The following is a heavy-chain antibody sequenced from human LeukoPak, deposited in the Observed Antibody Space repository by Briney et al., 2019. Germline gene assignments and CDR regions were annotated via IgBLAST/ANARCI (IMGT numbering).Heavy chain of an antibody. V-gene: IGHV3-23*01. CDR3: AKVSRGTRLAVAGKHFDY. CDR1: GFMFSGYG. CDR2: MSGSGGST. D-gene: IGHD6-19*01. J-gene: IGHJ4*02. Sequence: GGSLRLSCAASGFMFSGYGMAWVRQAPGKGLEWVSAMSGSGGSTYYADSVKGRFTISRDNSKNTLYLQMNSLRAEDTAVYYCAKVSRGTRLAVAGKHFDYWGQGTLVTVSS.